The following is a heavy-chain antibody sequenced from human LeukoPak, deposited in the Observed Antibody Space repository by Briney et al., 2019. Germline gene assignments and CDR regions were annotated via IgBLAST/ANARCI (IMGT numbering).Heavy chain of an antibody. CDR3: ARDGRTYYYDSSGYLRY. Sequence: QSGGSLRLSCAASGFTFSSYAMHWVRQAPGKGLEWVAVISYDGSNKYYADSVKGRFTISRDNSKNTLYLQMNCLRAEDTAVYYCARDGRTYYYDSSGYLRYWGQGTLVTVSS. V-gene: IGHV3-30*04. CDR2: ISYDGSNK. D-gene: IGHD3-22*01. CDR1: GFTFSSYA. J-gene: IGHJ4*02.